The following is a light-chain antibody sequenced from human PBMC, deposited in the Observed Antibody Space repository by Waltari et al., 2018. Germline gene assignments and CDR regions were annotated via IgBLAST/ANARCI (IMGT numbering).Light chain of an antibody. J-gene: IGKJ5*01. V-gene: IGKV1-5*03. CDR1: QNIDTW. CDR2: NAS. CDR3: QQNSSFPIT. Sequence: DIQMTQSPSTLSASMGASVTITCRASQNIDTWLAWYQQKPGKAPKLLIFNASNLESGVPSKFSGSGSGTEFTLTISTLESDDFATYYCQQNSSFPITFGHGTRLEIK.